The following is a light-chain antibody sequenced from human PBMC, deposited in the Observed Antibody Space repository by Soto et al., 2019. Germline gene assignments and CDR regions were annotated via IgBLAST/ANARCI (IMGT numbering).Light chain of an antibody. CDR1: SVDVGGYNY. V-gene: IGLV2-14*01. J-gene: IGLJ1*01. Sequence: SLLGPTASVSGSPGQSITISCTGTSVDVGGYNYVSWYQQHPGKAPKLMIYEVSNRPSGVSNRFSGSKSGNTASLTISGLQAEDEADSYCSSYTSSSTRVFGTRTKVTVL. CDR2: EVS. CDR3: SSYTSSSTRV.